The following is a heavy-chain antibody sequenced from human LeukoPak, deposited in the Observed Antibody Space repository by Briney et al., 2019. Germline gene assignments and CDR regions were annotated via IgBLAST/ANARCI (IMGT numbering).Heavy chain of an antibody. V-gene: IGHV1-8*01. J-gene: IGHJ4*01. CDR1: GYTLNSFD. CDR3: ARVSFDSSGNKINFDY. Sequence: ASVKVSCKASGYTLNSFDINWVRQATGQGLEWMGWIHPISGNTGYAQKFQGRVTMSRNTSISTAYMELSSLRSEDTAVYYCARVSFDSSGNKINFDYWGHGTLVTVSS. D-gene: IGHD2-15*01. CDR2: IHPISGNT.